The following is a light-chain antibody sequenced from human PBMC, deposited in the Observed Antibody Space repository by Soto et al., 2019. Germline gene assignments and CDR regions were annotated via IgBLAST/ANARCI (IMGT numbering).Light chain of an antibody. V-gene: IGKV1-16*01. CDR2: AAS. CDR1: QGISNY. J-gene: IGKJ4*01. Sequence: DIQMTQSQSSLSASVGYRVTITCLASQGISNYVAWYQQKPGEAPKLLIDAASTLQSGVPSRFSGSGSGTDFTLTISCLQSEDVATYYCQQYYSYPLTFGGGTKVDI. CDR3: QQYYSYPLT.